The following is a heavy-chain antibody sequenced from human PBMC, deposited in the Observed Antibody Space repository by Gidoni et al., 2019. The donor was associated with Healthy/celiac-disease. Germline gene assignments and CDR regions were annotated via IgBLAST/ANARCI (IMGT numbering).Heavy chain of an antibody. CDR2: IYSGGST. Sequence: EGQLGESGGGLIQPGGSLRRSCAASGFTVSTNYMSWGRQSPGKGLEWVSVIYSGGSTYYADSVKGRFPISRDNSKNTLYLQMNSLRAEDTAVYYCARDSRGYSYGYTAFDICCQGTMVTVSS. CDR1: GFTVSTNY. V-gene: IGHV3-53*01. D-gene: IGHD5-18*01. CDR3: ARDSRGYSYGYTAFDI. J-gene: IGHJ3*02.